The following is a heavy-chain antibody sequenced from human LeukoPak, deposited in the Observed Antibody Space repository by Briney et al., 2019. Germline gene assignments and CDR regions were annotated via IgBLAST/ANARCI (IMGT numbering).Heavy chain of an antibody. J-gene: IGHJ4*02. CDR1: GFTVSSNY. V-gene: IGHV3-66*01. D-gene: IGHD4-17*01. Sequence: GALRLSCAASGFTVSSNYMSWVRQAPGKGLEWVSVIYSGGSTYYADSVKGRFTISRDNSKNTLYLQMNSLRAEDTAVYYCARGEGLGDYSLDYWGQGTLVTVSS. CDR2: IYSGGST. CDR3: ARGEGLGDYSLDY.